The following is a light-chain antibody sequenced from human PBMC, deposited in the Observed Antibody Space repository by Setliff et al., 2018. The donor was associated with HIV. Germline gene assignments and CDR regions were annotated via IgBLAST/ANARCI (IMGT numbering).Light chain of an antibody. CDR2: EVT. J-gene: IGLJ1*01. CDR3: CSYVGSRTFYV. V-gene: IGLV2-23*02. Sequence: QSVLTQPASVSGAPGQSITISCSGTSSDVGNYNLVSWYQQPPGKAPKLMVSEVTKRPLGVSTRFSGSKSGNTASLTISGLRAEDEAEYYCCSYVGSRTFYVFGTGTKVTFL. CDR1: SSDVGNYNL.